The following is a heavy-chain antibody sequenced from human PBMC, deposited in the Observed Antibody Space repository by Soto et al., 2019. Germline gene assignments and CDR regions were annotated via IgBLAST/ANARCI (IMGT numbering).Heavy chain of an antibody. V-gene: IGHV3-23*01. Sequence: GESLKISCVASGFTFNKYALAWVRQAPGKGLEWVSAISGSGASTYDADSVKGRFTISRDNSNNTLYLQMNSLRAEDTAVYYCAMTPGLITLLTLFAHWGQGSPVTVSS. CDR2: ISGSGAST. CDR1: GFTFNKYA. J-gene: IGHJ4*02. CDR3: AMTPGLITLLTLFAH. D-gene: IGHD3-16*01.